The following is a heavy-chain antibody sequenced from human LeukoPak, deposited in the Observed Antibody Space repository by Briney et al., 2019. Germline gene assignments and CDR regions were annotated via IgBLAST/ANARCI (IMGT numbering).Heavy chain of an antibody. CDR1: GFTFSSYA. V-gene: IGHV3-23*01. J-gene: IGHJ3*02. D-gene: IGHD1-26*01. Sequence: QPGGSLRLSCAASGFTFSSYAMSWVRQAPGKGLEWVSAISGSGGGTYYADSVKGQFTISRDNSKNTLYLQMNSLRAEDTAVYYCARIARSYKDAFDIWGQGTMVTVSS. CDR2: ISGSGGGT. CDR3: ARIARSYKDAFDI.